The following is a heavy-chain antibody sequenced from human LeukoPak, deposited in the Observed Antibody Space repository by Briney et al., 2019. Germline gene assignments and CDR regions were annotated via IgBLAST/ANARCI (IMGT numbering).Heavy chain of an antibody. V-gene: IGHV4-34*01. Sequence: PSETLSLTCAVYGGSFSDYYWSWIRQPPGKGLEWIAEINHSGSNKYNPSLKSRATISLDTSKNQFSLKLTSVTAADTAVYYCAAVPESYYTIYYFNYWGQGTLVTVSS. CDR3: AAVPESYYTIYYFNY. CDR2: INHSGSN. J-gene: IGHJ4*02. D-gene: IGHD3-10*01. CDR1: GGSFSDYY.